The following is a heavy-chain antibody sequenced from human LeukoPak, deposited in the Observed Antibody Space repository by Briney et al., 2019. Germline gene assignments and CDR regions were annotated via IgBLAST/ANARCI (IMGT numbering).Heavy chain of an antibody. V-gene: IGHV3-23*01. CDR3: ASDYYYGMDV. Sequence: GGSLRLSCAASEFDFSTHAMTWVRQAPGKGLEWVSAISISGTKTYYADSVKGRFTISRDNAKNTLYLQMNSLRAEDTAVYYCASDYYYGMDVWGQGTTVTVSS. CDR2: ISISGTKT. J-gene: IGHJ6*02. CDR1: EFDFSTHA.